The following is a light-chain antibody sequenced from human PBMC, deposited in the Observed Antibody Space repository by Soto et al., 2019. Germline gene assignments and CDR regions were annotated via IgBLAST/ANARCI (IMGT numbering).Light chain of an antibody. CDR2: EVS. CDR1: NSDVGGYNY. CDR3: SSYAGSNNLGV. Sequence: SLLTRPPAATRSAGESGTIPLPRTNSDVGGYNYVSWYQPHPGKAPKLMIYEVSKRPSGVPDRFSGSKSGNTASLTVSGLQAEDEADYYCSSYAGSNNLGVFGTGTKVTVL. J-gene: IGLJ1*01. V-gene: IGLV2-8*01.